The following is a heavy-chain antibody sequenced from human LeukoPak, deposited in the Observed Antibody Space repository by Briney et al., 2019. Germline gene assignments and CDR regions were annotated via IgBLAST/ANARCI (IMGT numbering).Heavy chain of an antibody. V-gene: IGHV4-59*01. CDR2: IYYSGST. Sequence: PSETLSLTCTVSGGSISSYYWSWIRQPPGKGLEWIGYIYYSGSTNYNPSLKSRVTISVDTSKNQFSLKLSSVTAADTAVYYCARGYYYDFWSGYYTAFDYWGQGTLVTVSS. CDR3: ARGYYYDFWSGYYTAFDY. D-gene: IGHD3-3*01. J-gene: IGHJ4*02. CDR1: GGSISSYY.